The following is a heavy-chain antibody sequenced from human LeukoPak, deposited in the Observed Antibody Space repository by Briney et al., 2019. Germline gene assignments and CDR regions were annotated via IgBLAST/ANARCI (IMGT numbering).Heavy chain of an antibody. Sequence: GGSLRLSCAASGFTFRNYVIHWVRQAPGKGLEWVAVTSSDLNVKLYADSVKGRFTISRDNSRSTLYLQMNSLRPEDTAVYFCAREVLGVVEPGTNTMDYWGQGTRVTVSS. V-gene: IGHV3-30-3*01. CDR2: TSSDLNVK. D-gene: IGHD2-2*01. CDR3: AREVLGVVEPGTNTMDY. CDR1: GFTFRNYV. J-gene: IGHJ4*02.